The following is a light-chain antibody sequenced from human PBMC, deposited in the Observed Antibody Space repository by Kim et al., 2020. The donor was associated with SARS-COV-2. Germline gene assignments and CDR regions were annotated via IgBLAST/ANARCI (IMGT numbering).Light chain of an antibody. Sequence: SVSPGQTASITCSGDKLGDKYACWYQQKPGQSPLLVIYQDNKRHSGIPERFSGSNSGNTATLTISGTQAIDEADYYCQAWDSSTGVFGGGTQLTVL. CDR1: KLGDKY. J-gene: IGLJ2*01. V-gene: IGLV3-1*01. CDR2: QDN. CDR3: QAWDSSTGV.